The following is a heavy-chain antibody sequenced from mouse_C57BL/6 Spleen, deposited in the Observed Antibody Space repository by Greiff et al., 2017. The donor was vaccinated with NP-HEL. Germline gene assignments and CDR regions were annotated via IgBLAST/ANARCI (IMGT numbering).Heavy chain of an antibody. V-gene: IGHV2-2*01. Sequence: VQRVESGPGLVQPSQSLSITCTVSGFSLTSYGVHWVRQSPGKGLEWLGVIWSGGSTDYNAAFISRLSISKDNSKSQVFFKMNSLQADDTAIYYCARNGYDDYADAMDYWGQGTSVTVSS. D-gene: IGHD2-4*01. J-gene: IGHJ4*01. CDR1: GFSLTSYG. CDR2: IWSGGST. CDR3: ARNGYDDYADAMDY.